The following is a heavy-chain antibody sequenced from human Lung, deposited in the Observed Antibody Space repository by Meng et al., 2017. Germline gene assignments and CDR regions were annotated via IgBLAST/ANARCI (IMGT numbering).Heavy chain of an antibody. CDR2: NNHSGST. J-gene: IGHJ2*01. D-gene: IGHD1/OR15-1a*01. V-gene: IGHV4-34*01. CDR3: ARPKQANWYFDL. CDR1: GGTFGGYY. Sequence: VQLQHCGAGLLKASETMAINCAVYGGTFGGYYWSWSRQSPENGLVGSGENNHSGSTNYNPSLKSRVTISVDTSKNQFSLKLSSVTAADTAVYYCARPKQANWYFDLWGLGTLVTVSS.